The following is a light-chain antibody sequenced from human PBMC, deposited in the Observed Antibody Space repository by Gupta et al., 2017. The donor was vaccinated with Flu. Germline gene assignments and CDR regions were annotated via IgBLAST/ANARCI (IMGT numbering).Light chain of an antibody. CDR2: GAS. CDR3: QQTNRFPYT. CDR1: QAISNW. V-gene: IGKV1-12*01. Sequence: DIQITQSPSSVSASVGDRVTMTCRASQAISNWLAWYQQKPGKAPKLLIYGASSLQSRVPSRFSGNGSGTDFTLTISSLQPEDFATYYCQQTNRFPYTFGQGSKMEIK. J-gene: IGKJ2*01.